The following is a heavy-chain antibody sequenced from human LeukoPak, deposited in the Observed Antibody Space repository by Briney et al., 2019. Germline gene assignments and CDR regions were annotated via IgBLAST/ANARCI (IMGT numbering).Heavy chain of an antibody. CDR2: IGAYNGNT. CDR1: GYTFTSYG. D-gene: IGHD6-19*01. V-gene: IGHV1-18*01. J-gene: IGHJ1*01. Sequence: ASVKVSCKASGYTFTSYGISWVRQAPGQGLEWMGWIGAYNGNTNYAQKLQSRVTMTTDTSTSTAYMELRSLRSDDTAVYYCARSPKGSSGWYSGYFQHWGQGTLVTVSS. CDR3: ARSPKGSSGWYSGYFQH.